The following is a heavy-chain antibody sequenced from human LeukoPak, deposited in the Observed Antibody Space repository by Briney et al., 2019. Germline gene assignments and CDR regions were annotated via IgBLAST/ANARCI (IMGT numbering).Heavy chain of an antibody. CDR1: GDSVSSNSAA. Sequence: SQTLSLTCDISGDSVSSNSAAWNWIRQSPSRGLEWLGRTYYRSKWYNDYAVSVKSRITINPDTSKNQFSLQVNSVTPEDTAVYYCARGTRYSSGWTFDYWGQGTLVTASS. D-gene: IGHD6-19*01. V-gene: IGHV6-1*01. CDR3: ARGTRYSSGWTFDY. CDR2: TYYRSKWYN. J-gene: IGHJ4*02.